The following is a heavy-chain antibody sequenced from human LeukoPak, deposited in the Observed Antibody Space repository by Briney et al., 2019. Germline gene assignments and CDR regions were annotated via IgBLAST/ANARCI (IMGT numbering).Heavy chain of an antibody. CDR2: ISSSSSYI. CDR1: GFTFSSYS. D-gene: IGHD3-22*01. J-gene: IGHJ4*02. Sequence: GGSLRLSCAASGFTFSSYSMNWVRQAPGKELEWVSSISSSSSYIYYADSVKGRFTISRDNAKNSLYLQMNSLRAEDTAVYYCARERALGYYYDSSWGQGTLVTVSS. CDR3: ARERALGYYYDSS. V-gene: IGHV3-21*01.